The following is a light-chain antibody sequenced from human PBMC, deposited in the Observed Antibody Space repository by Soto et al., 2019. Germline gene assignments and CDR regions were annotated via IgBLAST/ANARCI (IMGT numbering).Light chain of an antibody. CDR3: QQYDNYSRT. CDR2: RAS. CDR1: HSISNW. V-gene: IGKV1-5*03. J-gene: IGKJ1*01. Sequence: DIQMTQSPSTLSASVGDRVTITCRASHSISNWLAWYQQKPGKAPKLLIYRASNLEGGVPSRFGGGGSGREVTLTISSLHSHDFATYYCQQYDNYSRTFGQGTKVDI.